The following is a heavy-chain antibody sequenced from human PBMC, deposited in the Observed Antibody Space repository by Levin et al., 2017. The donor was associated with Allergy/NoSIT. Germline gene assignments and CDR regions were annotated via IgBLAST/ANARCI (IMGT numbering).Heavy chain of an antibody. V-gene: IGHV3-33*01. D-gene: IGHD6-19*01. CDR1: GFTFSSYG. J-gene: IGHJ4*02. CDR3: ARARYSSGWYGVDY. CDR2: IWYDGSNK. Sequence: GGSLRLSCAASGFTFSSYGMHWVRQAPGKGLEWVAVIWYDGSNKYYADSVKGRFTISRDNSKNTLYLQMNSLRAEDTAVYYCARARYSSGWYGVDYWGQGTLVTVSS.